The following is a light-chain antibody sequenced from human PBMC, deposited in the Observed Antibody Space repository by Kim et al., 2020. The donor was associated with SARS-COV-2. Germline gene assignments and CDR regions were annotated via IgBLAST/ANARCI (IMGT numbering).Light chain of an antibody. CDR3: GTWDSSLSALV. Sequence: QSVLTQPPSVSAAPGQKVSIPCSGGSSNIGNNYVYWYQQFPGTAPKLLIYDNNKRPSGIPDRFSGSKSGTSATLGITGLQTGDEADYYCGTWDSSLSALVFGGGTKLTVL. CDR2: DNN. CDR1: SSNIGNNY. J-gene: IGLJ3*02. V-gene: IGLV1-51*01.